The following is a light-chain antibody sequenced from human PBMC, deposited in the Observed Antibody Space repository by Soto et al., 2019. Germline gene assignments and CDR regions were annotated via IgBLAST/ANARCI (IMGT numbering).Light chain of an antibody. J-gene: IGKJ5*01. V-gene: IGKV1-9*01. CDR3: QQLHSYPIT. Sequence: IQLTQSPSSLSASVGDRVTITCRASQGISSFLAWYQQKPGEGPKLLIYAASPLQSGVPSRFSGSGSGTDFTLTISSLQPEDFATYYCQQLHSYPITFGQGTRLEIK. CDR2: AAS. CDR1: QGISSF.